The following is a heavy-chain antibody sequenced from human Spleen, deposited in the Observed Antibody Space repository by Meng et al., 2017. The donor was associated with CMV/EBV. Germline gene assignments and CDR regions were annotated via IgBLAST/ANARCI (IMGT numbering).Heavy chain of an antibody. CDR1: GFTFSDNY. CDR3: AREKTLVEFDY. J-gene: IGHJ4*02. CDR2: TRNKANSYTT. D-gene: IGHD1-26*01. V-gene: IGHV3-72*01. Sequence: AATGFTFSDNYSDWVRQAPGKGLEWVGRTRNKANSYTTEYAASVKGRFTISRDDSKNSLYLQMNSLKTEDTAVYYCAREKTLVEFDYWGQGTLVTVSS.